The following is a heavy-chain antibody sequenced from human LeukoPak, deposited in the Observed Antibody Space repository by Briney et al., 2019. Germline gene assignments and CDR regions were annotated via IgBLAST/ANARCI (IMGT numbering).Heavy chain of an antibody. J-gene: IGHJ4*02. CDR3: ATSLGPLAEY. Sequence: GGSLRLSCAASGFTFSSYWMHWVRQAPGKGLVWVSRINSGGSGTSYADSVEGRFTISRDNAKNTLYLQMNSLKGEDTAVYYCATSLGPLAEYWGRGTLVTVSS. CDR1: GFTFSSYW. CDR2: INSGGSGT. V-gene: IGHV3-74*01. D-gene: IGHD7-27*01.